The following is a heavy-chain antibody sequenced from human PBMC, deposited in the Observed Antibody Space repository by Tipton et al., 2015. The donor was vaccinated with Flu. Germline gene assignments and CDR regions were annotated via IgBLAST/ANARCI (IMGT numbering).Heavy chain of an antibody. CDR1: GDSISSDYY. CDR3: ARGDYGDYDHEADGFDI. Sequence: TLSLTCAVSGDSISSDYYWAWIRQSPGRGLEWIGTVSRTGSSNYLPSLKSRVTISVDTSKNQFYLEMRSVTAADMAVYYCARGDYGDYDHEADGFDIWGQGTLVTVSA. D-gene: IGHD4-17*01. CDR2: VSRTGSS. V-gene: IGHV4-38-2*01. J-gene: IGHJ3*02.